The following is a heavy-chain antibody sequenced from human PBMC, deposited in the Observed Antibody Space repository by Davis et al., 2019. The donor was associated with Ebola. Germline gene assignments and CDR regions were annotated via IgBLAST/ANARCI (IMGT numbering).Heavy chain of an antibody. V-gene: IGHV4-59*01. Sequence: MPGGSLRLSCTVSGGSINEYYWTWIRQPPGKGLEWIGYIYYSGSTNYNPSLKSRVTISVDTSKNQFSLKLSSVTAADTAVYYCARGGRDGYNYYYYYYGMDVWGQGTTVTVSS. CDR1: GGSINEYY. CDR2: IYYSGST. D-gene: IGHD5-24*01. J-gene: IGHJ6*02. CDR3: ARGGRDGYNYYYYYYGMDV.